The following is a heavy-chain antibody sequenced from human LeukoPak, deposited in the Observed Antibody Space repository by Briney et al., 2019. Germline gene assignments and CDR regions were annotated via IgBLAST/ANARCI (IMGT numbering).Heavy chain of an antibody. V-gene: IGHV3-7*01. CDR1: GFTFSSYW. CDR2: IKQDGSEK. D-gene: IGHD2-2*01. CDR3: ARDLRSSTSCYVPTHYYYYYGMDV. J-gene: IGHJ6*02. Sequence: GGSLRLSCAASGFTFSSYWMSWVRQAPGKGLEWVANIKQDGSEKYYVDSVKGRFTISRDNAKNSLYLQMNSLRAEDTAVYYCARDLRSSTSCYVPTHYYYYYGMDVWGQGTTVTVSS.